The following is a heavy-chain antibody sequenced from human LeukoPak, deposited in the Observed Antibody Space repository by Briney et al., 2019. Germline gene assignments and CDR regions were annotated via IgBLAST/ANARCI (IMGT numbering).Heavy chain of an antibody. CDR3: ARDHVLLWFGELLHYGMDV. CDR1: GGSISSCY. CDR2: IYYSGST. J-gene: IGHJ6*04. D-gene: IGHD3-10*01. Sequence: SETLSLTCTVSGGSISSCYWSWIRQPPGKGLEWIGYIYYSGSTNYNPSLKSRVTISVDTSKNQFSLKLSSVTAADTAVYYCARDHVLLWFGELLHYGMDVWGKGTTVTVSS. V-gene: IGHV4-59*01.